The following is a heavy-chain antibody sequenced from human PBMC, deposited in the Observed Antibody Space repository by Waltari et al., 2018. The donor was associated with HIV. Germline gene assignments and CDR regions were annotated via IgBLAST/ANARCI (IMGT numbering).Heavy chain of an antibody. CDR1: GYTFTGYY. CDR2: SNPDCGDR. J-gene: IGHJ5*02. Sequence: QVQLVQSGAEVKKPGASVKVSCKASGYTFTGYYMPWVRQAPGQGREWMGWSNPDCGDRNYAQKVQGRGTMTRDTSISTAYMELSRLRSDDTAVYYCARAAAGGNWFDPWGQGTLVTVSS. V-gene: IGHV1-2*02. D-gene: IGHD1-26*01. CDR3: ARAAAGGNWFDP.